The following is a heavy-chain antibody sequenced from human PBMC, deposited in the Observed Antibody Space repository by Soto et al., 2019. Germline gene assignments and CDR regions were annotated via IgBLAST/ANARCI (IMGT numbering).Heavy chain of an antibody. J-gene: IGHJ4*02. Sequence: QLQLQESGPGLVKPSETLSLTCNVSGGSIGTRNYYWAWIRQPPGKGLEWIGSLYYSGSTYYNPSLKRRVTISVDTSKNQFSLKVTSVTAADTDVYYCARHYSIGWAYFDYWGQGTLVTVSS. CDR3: ARHYSIGWAYFDY. V-gene: IGHV4-39*01. D-gene: IGHD6-19*01. CDR2: LYYSGST. CDR1: GGSIGTRNYY.